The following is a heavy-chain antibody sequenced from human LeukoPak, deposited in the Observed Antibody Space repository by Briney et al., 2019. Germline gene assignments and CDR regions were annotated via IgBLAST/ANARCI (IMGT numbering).Heavy chain of an antibody. V-gene: IGHV4-61*02. D-gene: IGHD5-18*01. Sequence: PSQTLSLTCTVSGGSITSGNYYWSWIRQPAGKGLEWIGRIYTSGSTNYNPSLKSRVTMSVDTSKNQFSLKLSSVTAAGTAVYYCARVLSDSSGYNFEYWGQGTLVTVSS. CDR1: GGSITSGNYY. CDR2: IYTSGST. J-gene: IGHJ4*02. CDR3: ARVLSDSSGYNFEY.